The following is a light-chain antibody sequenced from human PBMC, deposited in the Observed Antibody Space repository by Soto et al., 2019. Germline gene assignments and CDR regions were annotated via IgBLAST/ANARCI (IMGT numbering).Light chain of an antibody. Sequence: DIQMTQPPSTLSASVGDRVTITCRASQSISSWLAWYQQKPGKAPKLLIYKASSLESGVPSRFSGSGSGTEFTLTISSLQPDDFATYYCQQYNSYPLTFGGGTKVDIK. CDR2: KAS. V-gene: IGKV1-5*03. CDR1: QSISSW. CDR3: QQYNSYPLT. J-gene: IGKJ4*01.